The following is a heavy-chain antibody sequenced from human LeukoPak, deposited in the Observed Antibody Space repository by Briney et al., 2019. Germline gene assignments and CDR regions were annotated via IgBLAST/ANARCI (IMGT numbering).Heavy chain of an antibody. CDR2: INGDGSWT. Sequence: GGSLSLSCVASGNYLMHWVRQAPGKGLVWVSHINGDGSWTTYADSVKGRFTISKDNAKNTVYLQMNNLRAEDTAVYYCVSFYETYWGRGTLVTVSS. J-gene: IGHJ4*02. CDR1: GNYL. D-gene: IGHD2-2*01. CDR3: VSFYETY. V-gene: IGHV3-74*01.